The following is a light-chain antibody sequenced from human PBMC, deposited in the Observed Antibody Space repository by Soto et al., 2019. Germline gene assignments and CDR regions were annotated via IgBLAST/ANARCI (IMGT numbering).Light chain of an antibody. J-gene: IGLJ2*01. Sequence: QSALTQPASVSGSPGQSITISCTGTSSDVGGYNYVSWYQQHPGKAPKLMIYDVSNRPSGVSNRFSGSKSGNTASLTISGLHAEDEADYYCSSYTSSSTVVFGGGTKLPVL. V-gene: IGLV2-14*01. CDR2: DVS. CDR3: SSYTSSSTVV. CDR1: SSDVGGYNY.